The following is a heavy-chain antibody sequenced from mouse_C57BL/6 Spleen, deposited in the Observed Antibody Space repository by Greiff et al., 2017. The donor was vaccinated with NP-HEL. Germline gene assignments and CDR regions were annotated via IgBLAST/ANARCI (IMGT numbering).Heavy chain of an antibody. CDR1: GYTFTSYW. Sequence: QVQLQQPGAELVKPGASVKLSCKASGYTFTSYWMQWVKQRPGQGLEWIGEIDPSDSYTNYNQKFKGKATLTVDTSSSTAYMQLSSLTSEDSAVYYCAPYYYGSSHYFDYWGQGTTLTVSS. J-gene: IGHJ2*01. V-gene: IGHV1-50*01. CDR2: IDPSDSYT. D-gene: IGHD1-1*01. CDR3: APYYYGSSHYFDY.